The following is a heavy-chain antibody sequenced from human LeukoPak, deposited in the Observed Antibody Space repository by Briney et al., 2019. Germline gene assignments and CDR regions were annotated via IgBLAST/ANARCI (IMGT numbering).Heavy chain of an antibody. CDR1: GYTFTGYY. J-gene: IGHJ5*02. Sequence: ASVKVSCKASGYTFTGYYMHWVRQAPGQGLKWMGWINPNSGGTNYAQKFQGRVTMTRDTSISTAYMELSRLRSDDTAVYYCARGRTGGTTEGGFVDWFDPWGQGTLVTVSS. V-gene: IGHV1-2*02. D-gene: IGHD1-14*01. CDR3: ARGRTGGTTEGGFVDWFDP. CDR2: INPNSGGT.